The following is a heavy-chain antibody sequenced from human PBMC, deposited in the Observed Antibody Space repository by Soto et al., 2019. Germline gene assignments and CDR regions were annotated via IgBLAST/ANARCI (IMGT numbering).Heavy chain of an antibody. Sequence: QVQLVQSGAEVKKPGSSVKVSCKASGGTLNSYTINWVRQAPGHGPEWLGRIIPVLGVANYAQTIQGRVTITADKSTSTVYMELTSLRSEDTAVYYCARSSVAAAGTLGNWGPGTLVTVSS. J-gene: IGHJ4*02. CDR3: ARSSVAAAGTLGN. D-gene: IGHD6-13*01. CDR2: IIPVLGVA. CDR1: GGTLNSYT. V-gene: IGHV1-69*02.